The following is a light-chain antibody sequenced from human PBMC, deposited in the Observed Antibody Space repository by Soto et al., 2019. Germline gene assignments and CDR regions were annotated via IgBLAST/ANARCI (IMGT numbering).Light chain of an antibody. CDR3: QQYGGSPIT. V-gene: IGKV3-20*01. J-gene: IGKJ1*01. CDR2: GAS. CDR1: QSVSIL. Sequence: IVLTQSPAPLSLSPGERATLSCRASQSVSILLAWYQQKPGQAPRLLISGASMRASGVPVRFIGSGSGTDFTLTITRLEPEDFAVYYCQQYGGSPITFGLGTKVDIK.